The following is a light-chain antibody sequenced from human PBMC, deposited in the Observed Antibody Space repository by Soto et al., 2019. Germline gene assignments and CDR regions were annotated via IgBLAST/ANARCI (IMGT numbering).Light chain of an antibody. CDR3: QVWDSSSDHPHVV. CDR1: HIGSKS. Sequence: SYELTQPPSVSVAPGKTARITCGGNHIGSKSVHWYQQKPGQAPVLVIYYDSDRPSGIPERFSGSNSGNTATLTISRVEAGDEADYYCQVWDSSSDHPHVVFGGGTKLTVL. V-gene: IGLV3-21*04. CDR2: YDS. J-gene: IGLJ2*01.